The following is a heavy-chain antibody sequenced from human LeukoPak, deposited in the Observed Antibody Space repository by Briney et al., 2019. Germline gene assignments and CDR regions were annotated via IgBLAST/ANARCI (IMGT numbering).Heavy chain of an antibody. CDR1: GFTFSRYS. CDR3: ARVSSGITHND. D-gene: IGHD3-10*01. CDR2: ISSSSNYI. V-gene: IGHV3-21*01. Sequence: GGSLRLSCAASGFTFSRYSMNWVRQAPGKGLEWVSSISSSSNYIYYAGSVKGRFTISRDNAKNSLYLQMNRLRAEDTAVYFCARVSSGITHNDWGQGTLVTVSS. J-gene: IGHJ4*02.